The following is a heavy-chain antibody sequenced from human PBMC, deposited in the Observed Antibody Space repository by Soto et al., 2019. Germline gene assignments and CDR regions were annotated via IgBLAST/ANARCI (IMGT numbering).Heavy chain of an antibody. CDR3: ARRRCLGVRCYEGNWLDP. V-gene: IGHV4-59*08. Sequence: QVQLQESGPGLVKPSETLSLTCTVSGDSISNYYWNWVRQPPGKGLEWIGYIPYPGSTNYNPSLKSRVSISMDTSKHQFSLKRTSVTAADTALSYCARRRCLGVRCYEGNWLDPWGQGILVTVSS. CDR2: IPYPGST. D-gene: IGHD2-8*01. CDR1: GDSISNYY. J-gene: IGHJ5*02.